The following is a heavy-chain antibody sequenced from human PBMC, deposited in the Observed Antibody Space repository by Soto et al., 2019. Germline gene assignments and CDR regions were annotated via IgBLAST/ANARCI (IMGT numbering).Heavy chain of an antibody. Sequence: EVQLVESGGGLVKPGGSLRLSCAASGFTFSSYSMNWVRQAPGKGLEWVSSISSSSSYIYYADSVKGRFTISRDNAKNSLYLQMNSLRAEDTAVYYCASLNYYDSSGQDWYFDLWGRGTLVTVSS. CDR1: GFTFSSYS. CDR3: ASLNYYDSSGQDWYFDL. D-gene: IGHD3-22*01. CDR2: ISSSSSYI. V-gene: IGHV3-21*01. J-gene: IGHJ2*01.